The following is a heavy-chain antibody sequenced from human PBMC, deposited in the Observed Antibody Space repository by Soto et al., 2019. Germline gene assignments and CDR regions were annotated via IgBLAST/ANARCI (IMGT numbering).Heavy chain of an antibody. CDR2: IIPILGIA. Sequence: QVQLVQSGAEVKKPGSSVKVSCKASGGTFSSYTISWVRQAPGQGLEWMGRIIPILGIANYAQKFQGRVTITADKSTSTAYRELSSLRSEDTAVYYCAREGIAAAGNDAFDIWGQGTMVTVSS. J-gene: IGHJ3*02. CDR3: AREGIAAAGNDAFDI. D-gene: IGHD6-13*01. V-gene: IGHV1-69*08. CDR1: GGTFSSYT.